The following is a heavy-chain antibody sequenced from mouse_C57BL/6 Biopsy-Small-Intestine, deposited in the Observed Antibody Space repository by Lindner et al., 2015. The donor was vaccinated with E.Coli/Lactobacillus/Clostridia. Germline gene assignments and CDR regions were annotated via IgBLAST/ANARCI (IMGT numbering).Heavy chain of an antibody. V-gene: IGHV1-82*01. CDR2: IYPGDGDT. Sequence: VQLQESGPELVKPGASVKISCKASGYAFSSSWMNWVKQRPGKGLEWIGRIYPGDGDTNYNGKFKGKATLTADKSSSTAYMQLSSLTSEDSAVYFCARSPDGPEAMDYWGQGTSVTVSP. CDR3: ARSPDGPEAMDY. J-gene: IGHJ4*01. CDR1: GYAFSSSW. D-gene: IGHD2-3*01.